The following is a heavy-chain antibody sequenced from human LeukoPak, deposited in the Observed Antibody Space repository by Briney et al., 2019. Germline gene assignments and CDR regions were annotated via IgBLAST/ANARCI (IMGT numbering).Heavy chain of an antibody. V-gene: IGHV4-34*01. CDR2: INHSGST. CDR3: ARTYYDFWSGYYAFDY. D-gene: IGHD3-3*01. CDR1: GGSFSGYY. Sequence: SETLSLTCAVYGGSFSGYYWSWIRQPPGKGLEWIGEINHSGSTNYNPSLKSRVTISVDTSKNQFSLKLSSVTAADTAVYYCARTYYDFWSGYYAFDYWGQGTLVTVSS. J-gene: IGHJ4*02.